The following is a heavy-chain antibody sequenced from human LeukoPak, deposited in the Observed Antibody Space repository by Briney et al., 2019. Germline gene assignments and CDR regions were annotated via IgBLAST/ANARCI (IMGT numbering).Heavy chain of an antibody. V-gene: IGHV3-64D*06. Sequence: PGGSLRLSCSASGFTLSSYAMYWVRQAPGKGLEYVSAITSNGGSAYYADSVKGRFTISRDNSRNTLYLQMSSLRADDTAVYYCVGFRATAGLYWGQGSLVTVSS. J-gene: IGHJ4*02. CDR2: ITSNGGSA. D-gene: IGHD6-13*01. CDR3: VGFRATAGLY. CDR1: GFTLSSYA.